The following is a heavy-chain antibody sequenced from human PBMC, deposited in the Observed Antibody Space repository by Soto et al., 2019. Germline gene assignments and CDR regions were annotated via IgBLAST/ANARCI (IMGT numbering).Heavy chain of an antibody. V-gene: IGHV1-46*01. J-gene: IGHJ4*02. CDR2: INPSVGST. CDR1: GYTFTTYN. D-gene: IGHD3-10*01. CDR3: ARAGAGHFDS. Sequence: QVQLVQSGAEVRKPGASVKVSCKASGYTFTTYNMHWVRQAPGQGLEWMGVINPSVGSTSYAQKFQGKVTITRDTSPSTVYMELSSLRSEDTAVYYCARAGAGHFDSWGQGSLVTVSS.